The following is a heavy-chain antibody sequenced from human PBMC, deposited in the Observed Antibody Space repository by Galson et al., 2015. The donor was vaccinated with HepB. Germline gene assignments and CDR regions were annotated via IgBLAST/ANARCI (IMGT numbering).Heavy chain of an antibody. V-gene: IGHV1-8*01. CDR1: GYTFTSYD. D-gene: IGHD3-10*01. CDR3: ARAPYYGSGGFYGMDV. Sequence: SVKVSCKASGYTFTSYDINWVRQATGQGLEWMGWMNPNSGNTGYAQKFQGRVTMTRNTSISTAYMELSSLRSEDTAVYYCARAPYYGSGGFYGMDVWGQGTTVTVSS. J-gene: IGHJ6*02. CDR2: MNPNSGNT.